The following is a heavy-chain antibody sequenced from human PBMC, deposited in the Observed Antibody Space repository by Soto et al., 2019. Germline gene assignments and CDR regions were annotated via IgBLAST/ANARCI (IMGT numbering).Heavy chain of an antibody. CDR1: GFIFSNYG. CDR3: ARETATGSDAFDI. CDR2: IWYDGSNK. J-gene: IGHJ3*02. Sequence: QVQLVESGGGVVQPGRSLRLSCVASGFIFSNYGMHWVRQAPDKGLEWVAVIWYDGSNKYYADSVKGQFTISRDNSKNTLYWEMNSLRVEDTAVYYCARETATGSDAFDIWGQGTMVTVSS. V-gene: IGHV3-33*01. D-gene: IGHD6-13*01.